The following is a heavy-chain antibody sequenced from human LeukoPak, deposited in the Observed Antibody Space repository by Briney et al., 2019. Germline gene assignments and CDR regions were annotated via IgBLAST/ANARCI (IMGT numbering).Heavy chain of an antibody. D-gene: IGHD3-3*01. CDR3: GIAPNLSEAFDN. CDR1: GFTFSTYS. V-gene: IGHV3-21*01. J-gene: IGHJ4*02. Sequence: GGSLRLSCAASGFTFSTYSMNWVRQAPGKGLEWVSSISSRGSYIQYADSVRGRFTLSKYNDKNSLSLQMHSPRAADTVLYYGGIAPNLSEAFDNWGRGTLVIVSS. CDR2: ISSRGSYI.